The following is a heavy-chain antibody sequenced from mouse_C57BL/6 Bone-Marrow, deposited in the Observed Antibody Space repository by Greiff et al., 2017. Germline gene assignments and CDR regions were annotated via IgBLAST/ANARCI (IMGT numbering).Heavy chain of an antibody. V-gene: IGHV5-4*01. Sequence: EVKLVESGGGLVKPGGSLKLSCAASGFTFSSYAMPWVRQTPEKRLEWVATISDGGSYTYYPDNVKGRFTISRDNAKNNLYLQMSHLKSEDTAMYYCARDSADGYNYWGQGTTLTVSS. D-gene: IGHD2-3*01. CDR1: GFTFSSYA. J-gene: IGHJ2*01. CDR2: ISDGGSYT. CDR3: ARDSADGYNY.